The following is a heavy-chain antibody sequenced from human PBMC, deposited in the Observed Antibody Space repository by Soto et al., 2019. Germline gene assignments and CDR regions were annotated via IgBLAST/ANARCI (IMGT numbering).Heavy chain of an antibody. CDR1: GFTFSSYA. D-gene: IGHD6-19*01. Sequence: EVPLLESGGGLVQPGGSLRLSYAASGFTFSSYAMSWVRQAPGKGLEWVSAISGSGGTTYYADSVKGRFTFSRDNSKNTLYLHMNSLRAEDTAVYYCAKTANGWFSAFDIWGQGTMVTVSS. CDR2: ISGSGGTT. J-gene: IGHJ3*02. CDR3: AKTANGWFSAFDI. V-gene: IGHV3-23*01.